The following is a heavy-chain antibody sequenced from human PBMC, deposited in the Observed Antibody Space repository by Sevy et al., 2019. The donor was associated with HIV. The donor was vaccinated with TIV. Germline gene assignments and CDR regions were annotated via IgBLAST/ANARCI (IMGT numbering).Heavy chain of an antibody. J-gene: IGHJ3*02. Sequence: GGSLRLSCAASGFTFSSYGMHWVRQAPGKGLEWVAVIWYDGSNKYYADSVKGRFTISRDNSKNTLYLQMNSLRAEDTAVYYCARGSPDYDILTGDAFDIRGQGTMVTVSS. CDR2: IWYDGSNK. CDR3: ARGSPDYDILTGDAFDI. CDR1: GFTFSSYG. D-gene: IGHD3-9*01. V-gene: IGHV3-33*01.